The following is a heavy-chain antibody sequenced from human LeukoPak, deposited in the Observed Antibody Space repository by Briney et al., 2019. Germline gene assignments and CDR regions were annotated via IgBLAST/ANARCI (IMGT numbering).Heavy chain of an antibody. Sequence: GGSLRLSCAASGFTFSKYWMLWVRQAPGKGLESVSRINTDGTVTTYADSVKGPFTVSRDNADNTMFLQMESVRDEDTAVYYCATKQWLAPPPDSWGQGTPVTVSS. CDR1: GFTFSKYW. CDR3: ATKQWLAPPPDS. CDR2: INTDGTVT. V-gene: IGHV3-74*01. D-gene: IGHD6-19*01. J-gene: IGHJ4*02.